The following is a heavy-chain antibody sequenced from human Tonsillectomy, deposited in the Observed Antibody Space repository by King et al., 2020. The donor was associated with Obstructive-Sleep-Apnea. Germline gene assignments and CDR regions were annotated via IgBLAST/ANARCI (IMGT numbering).Heavy chain of an antibody. CDR2: IGAAGDT. Sequence: VQLVESGGALAQPGESLRLSCAASGFTFSNFDMHWVRQIIGKGLEWVSAIGAAGDTYYPVSVKGRFTISRDNAKNSLYLQMNSLRDGDTAVYYCARSVGGSLKGPFYYLGQGTLVIVSS. V-gene: IGHV3-13*01. CDR1: GFTFSNFD. J-gene: IGHJ4*02. CDR3: ARSVGGSLKGPFYY. D-gene: IGHD1-26*01.